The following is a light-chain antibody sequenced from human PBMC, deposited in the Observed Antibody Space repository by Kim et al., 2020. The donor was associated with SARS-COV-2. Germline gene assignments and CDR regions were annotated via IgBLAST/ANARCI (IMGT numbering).Light chain of an antibody. CDR3: SSYTSSSTLEGV. CDR2: EVS. Sequence: SITISCTGPSSDVGGYNYVSWYQQHPGKAPKLMIYEVSNRPSGVSNRFSGSKSGNTASLTISGLQAEDEADYYCSSYTSSSTLEGVFGTGTKVTVL. CDR1: SSDVGGYNY. J-gene: IGLJ1*01. V-gene: IGLV2-14*03.